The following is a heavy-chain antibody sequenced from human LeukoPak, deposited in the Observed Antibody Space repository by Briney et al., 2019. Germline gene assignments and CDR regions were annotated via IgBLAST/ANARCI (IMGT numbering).Heavy chain of an antibody. J-gene: IGHJ5*02. CDR1: GGTFSSYA. D-gene: IGHD1-7*01. CDR2: IIPIFGTA. V-gene: IGHV1-69*05. Sequence: GASVKVSCKASGGTFSSYAISWVRHAPGQGLEWMGGIIPIFGTANYAQKFQGRVTITTDESTSTAYMELSSLRSEDTAVYYCARGLTGTAFDPWGQGTLVTVSS. CDR3: ARGLTGTAFDP.